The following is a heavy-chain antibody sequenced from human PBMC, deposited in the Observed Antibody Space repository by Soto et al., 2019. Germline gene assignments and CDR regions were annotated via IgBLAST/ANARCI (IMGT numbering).Heavy chain of an antibody. CDR2: IYWDDK. CDR1: GFSLTTSGVG. Sequence: QITLKESGPTLVKPTQTLTLTCTFSGFSLTTSGVGVGWIRQPPGKALEWLALIYWDDKRYSPSLKSRLTITKDTSKNQVVLTMTNMDPADTATYFCAHRTTTVPWWFDPWGQGTLVTVSS. CDR3: AHRTTTVPWWFDP. J-gene: IGHJ5*02. V-gene: IGHV2-5*01. D-gene: IGHD4-17*01.